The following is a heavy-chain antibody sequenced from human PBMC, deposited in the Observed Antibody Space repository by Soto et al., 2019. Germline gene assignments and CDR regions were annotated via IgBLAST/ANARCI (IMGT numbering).Heavy chain of an antibody. J-gene: IGHJ4*02. CDR3: ASGSYHAY. CDR2: MSYDGNNK. CDR1: GLTFSSYA. Sequence: QVQLVESGGGVVQPGRSLRLSCAASGLTFSSYAMHWVRQAPGKGLEWVAVMSYDGNNKYYADSVKGRFTISRDNSKNTLYLQMNSLRAEDTAVYYCASGSYHAYWGQGTLVTVSS. V-gene: IGHV3-30-3*01. D-gene: IGHD1-26*01.